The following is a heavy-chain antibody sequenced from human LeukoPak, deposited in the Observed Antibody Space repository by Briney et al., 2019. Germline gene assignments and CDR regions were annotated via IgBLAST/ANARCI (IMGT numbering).Heavy chain of an antibody. CDR2: VNSGDSDT. CDR1: GYSFNTYW. Sequence: MPGESLKISCRGSGYSFNTYWIGWVRQKPGKGLEWMGSVNSGDSDTRYSPSFQGQVPMSADKSINTAYLQWTSLKASDTAMYYYARRQGCSSTSCPPYSWGQGTLVTVSS. V-gene: IGHV5-51*01. CDR3: ARRQGCSSTSCPPYS. J-gene: IGHJ5*02. D-gene: IGHD2-2*01.